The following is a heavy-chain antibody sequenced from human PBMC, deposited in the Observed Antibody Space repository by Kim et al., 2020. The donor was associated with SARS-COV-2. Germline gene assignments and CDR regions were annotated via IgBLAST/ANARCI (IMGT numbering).Heavy chain of an antibody. Sequence: GGSLRLSCAASGFTFSSYAMHWVRQAPGKGLEWVAVISYDGSNRYYADSVKGRFTISRDNSKNTLYLLMNSLRAEDTAVYYCASDSIARFGEPAYYFDYWGQGTLVTVSS. CDR3: ASDSIARFGEPAYYFDY. V-gene: IGHV3-30*04. CDR1: GFTFSSYA. D-gene: IGHD3-10*01. CDR2: ISYDGSNR. J-gene: IGHJ4*02.